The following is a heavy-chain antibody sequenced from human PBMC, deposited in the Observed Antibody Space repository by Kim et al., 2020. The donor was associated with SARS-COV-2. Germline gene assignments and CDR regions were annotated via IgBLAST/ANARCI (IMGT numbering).Heavy chain of an antibody. CDR3: ASLGGRL. Sequence: GGSLRLSCAASGFTFSSYGMHWVRQAPGKGLEWVAVISYDGSNKYYADSVKGRFSISRDNSKNTLYLQMNSLRAEDTAVYYCASLGGRLWGQGSLVTVSS. V-gene: IGHV3-33*05. J-gene: IGHJ4*02. D-gene: IGHD1-26*01. CDR1: GFTFSSYG. CDR2: ISYDGSNK.